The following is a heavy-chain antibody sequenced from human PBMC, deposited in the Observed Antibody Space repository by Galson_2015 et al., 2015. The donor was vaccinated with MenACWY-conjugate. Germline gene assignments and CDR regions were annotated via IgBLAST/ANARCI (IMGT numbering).Heavy chain of an antibody. CDR3: AKRISGVGISSVDY. J-gene: IGHJ4*02. V-gene: IGHV3-23*01. Sequence: SLRLSCAASGFTFSSYGMSWVRQAPGKGLEWVSSVSATGSKIYYADSVKGRFTISRDNSKNTLYLQMNSLRAEDTAVYYCAKRISGVGISSVDYGGQGPLVTVSS. CDR1: GFTFSSYG. CDR2: VSATGSKI. D-gene: IGHD3-3*01.